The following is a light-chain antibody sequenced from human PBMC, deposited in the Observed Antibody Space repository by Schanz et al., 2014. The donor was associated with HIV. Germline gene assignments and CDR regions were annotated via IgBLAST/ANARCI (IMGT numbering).Light chain of an antibody. Sequence: QSVLTQPASASGSRGQSITISCTGTSSDVGSYNLVSWYQQHPGKAPKLMIYEVIKRPSGVPDRFSGSKSGSTASLTVSGLQPEDEADYYCSSFAGSNIPWVFGGGTKLTVL. V-gene: IGLV2-8*01. J-gene: IGLJ3*02. CDR2: EVI. CDR1: SSDVGSYNL. CDR3: SSFAGSNIPWV.